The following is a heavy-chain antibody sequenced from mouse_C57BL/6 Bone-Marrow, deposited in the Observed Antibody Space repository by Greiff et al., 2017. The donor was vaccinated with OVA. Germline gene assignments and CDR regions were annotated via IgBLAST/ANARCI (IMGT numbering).Heavy chain of an antibody. CDR1: GFTIKDDS. V-gene: IGHV14-4*01. CDR3: TTYSPFAY. CDR2: IDPENGDT. J-gene: IGHJ3*01. Sequence: EVQLQQSGAELVRPGASVKLSCTASGFTIKDDSMHWVKQRPEQGLEWIGWIDPENGDTEYASKFQGKATITADTSSNTAYLQLSSLTSEDTAVYYCTTYSPFAYWGQGTLVTVSA.